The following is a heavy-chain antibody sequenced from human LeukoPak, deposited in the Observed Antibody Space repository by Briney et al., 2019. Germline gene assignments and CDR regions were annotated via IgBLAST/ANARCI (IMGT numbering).Heavy chain of an antibody. J-gene: IGHJ4*02. CDR1: GASISHDY. D-gene: IGHD1-1*01. CDR3: ARVTEWNDFDY. V-gene: IGHV4-59*01. CDR2: ISYSGST. Sequence: SETLSLTCTVSGASISHDYWSWIRQPPDKTLEWIGYISYSGSTNYNPSLKSRVTMSVDTSKNQMSLRLSSVTAADTAVYYCARVTEWNDFDYWSQGILVTVSS.